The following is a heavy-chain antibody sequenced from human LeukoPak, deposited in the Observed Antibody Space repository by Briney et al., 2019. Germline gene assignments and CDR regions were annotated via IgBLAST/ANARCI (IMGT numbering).Heavy chain of an antibody. CDR1: GGSISSGSYY. CDR3: ARDAYYDFWSGYYPPYYYYYMDV. D-gene: IGHD3-3*01. V-gene: IGHV4-61*02. Sequence: SQTLSLTWTVAGGSISSGSYYWSWIRQPAGKGLEGIGRIFTSGSTNYNPSLKSRVTISVDTSKNQFSLKLSSVTAADTAVYYCARDAYYDFWSGYYPPYYYYYMDVWGKGTTVTVSS. CDR2: IFTSGST. J-gene: IGHJ6*03.